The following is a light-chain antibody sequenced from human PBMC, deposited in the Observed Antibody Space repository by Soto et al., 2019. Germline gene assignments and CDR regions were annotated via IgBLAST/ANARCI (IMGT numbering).Light chain of an antibody. Sequence: QSALTQPASVSGSPGQSITISCTEIPSDVDNFHYVSWYQQHPGKAPKLMMYEVNNRPSGVSNRFSGSKSGNTASLTISGLQPEDEADYYCSSYRSSSTVYVFGSGTKV. V-gene: IGLV2-14*03. CDR3: SSYRSSSTVYV. CDR2: EVN. J-gene: IGLJ1*01. CDR1: PSDVDNFHY.